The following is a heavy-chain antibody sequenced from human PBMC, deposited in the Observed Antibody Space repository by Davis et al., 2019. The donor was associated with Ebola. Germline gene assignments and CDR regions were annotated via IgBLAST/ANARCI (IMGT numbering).Heavy chain of an antibody. J-gene: IGHJ4*02. CDR3: ARDLSAAPPFGY. CDR1: GFIFSSYV. CDR2: ISSTSSFI. Sequence: GESLKISCAGSGFIFSSYVMSWLRQAPGKGLEWISSISSTSSFIYYADSVKGRFTISRDNAKSSLYLQMNSLRADDTAVYYCARDLSAAPPFGYWGQGTLVTVSS. D-gene: IGHD6-13*01. V-gene: IGHV3-21*06.